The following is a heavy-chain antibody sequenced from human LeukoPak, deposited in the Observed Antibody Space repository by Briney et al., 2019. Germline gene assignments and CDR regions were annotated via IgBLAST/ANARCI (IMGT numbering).Heavy chain of an antibody. V-gene: IGHV3-21*01. D-gene: IGHD6-13*01. CDR3: ARDRYETLPQHSSSWHFDY. CDR2: ISSSSSYI. CDR1: GFTFSSYS. J-gene: IGHJ4*02. Sequence: PGGSLRLSCAASGFTFSSYSMNWVRQAPGKGLEWVSSISSSSSYIYYADSVKGRFTISRDNAKNSLYLQMNSLRAEDTAVYYCARDRYETLPQHSSSWHFDYWGQGTLVTVSS.